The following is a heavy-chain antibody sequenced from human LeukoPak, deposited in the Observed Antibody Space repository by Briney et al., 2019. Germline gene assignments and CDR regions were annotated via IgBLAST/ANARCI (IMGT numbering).Heavy chain of an antibody. CDR3: ARSGYLVPDY. J-gene: IGHJ4*02. V-gene: IGHV3-48*03. CDR1: GFTFSSFE. CDR2: ISSSGSTI. Sequence: PGGSLRLSCAASGFTFSSFEMNWVRQAPGKGLEWVLYISSSGSTIYFADSVKGRFTTSRDNAKNSLYLQMNSLRADDTAVYYCARSGYLVPDYWGQGTPVTVSS. D-gene: IGHD2-2*01.